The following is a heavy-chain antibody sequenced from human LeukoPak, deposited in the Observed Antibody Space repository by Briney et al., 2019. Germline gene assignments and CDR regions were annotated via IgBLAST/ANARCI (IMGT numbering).Heavy chain of an antibody. CDR1: GVSISSSNYY. D-gene: IGHD3-22*01. Sequence: SETLSLTCTVSGVSISSSNYYWAWIRQPPGKGLEWIGSVYYSGSTYYNTSLKSRVTISVDTSKNQFSLKLSSVTAADTAVYYCARLDYYDSSGYSYYFDYWGQGTLVTVSS. CDR2: VYYSGST. V-gene: IGHV4-39*01. CDR3: ARLDYYDSSGYSYYFDY. J-gene: IGHJ4*02.